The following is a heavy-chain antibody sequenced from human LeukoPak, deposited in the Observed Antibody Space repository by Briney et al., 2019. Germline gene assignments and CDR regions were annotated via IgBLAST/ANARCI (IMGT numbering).Heavy chain of an antibody. CDR3: ARERRDGYSYGFDY. J-gene: IGHJ4*02. Sequence: ASETLSLTCTVSGGSISSYYWSWIRQPPGKGLEWIGYIYYSGSTNYNPSLKSRVTISVDTSKNQFSLKLSSVTAADTAVYYCARERRDGYSYGFDYWGQGTLVTVSS. D-gene: IGHD5-18*01. CDR2: IYYSGST. CDR1: GGSISSYY. V-gene: IGHV4-59*01.